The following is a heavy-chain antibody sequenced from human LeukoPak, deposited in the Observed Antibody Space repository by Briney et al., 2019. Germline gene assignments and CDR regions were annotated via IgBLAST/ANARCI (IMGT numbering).Heavy chain of an antibody. CDR3: ARPYDFWSASSDDAFDI. Sequence: GASVTVSCKASGYTFTSYDINCVRQAPGQGLEWMGWMNPNSGNTGYAQKFQGRVTMTRSTSISTAYMELSSLRSEDTAVYYCARPYDFWSASSDDAFDIWGQGTMVTVSS. J-gene: IGHJ3*02. CDR1: GYTFTSYD. D-gene: IGHD3-3*01. V-gene: IGHV1-8*01. CDR2: MNPNSGNT.